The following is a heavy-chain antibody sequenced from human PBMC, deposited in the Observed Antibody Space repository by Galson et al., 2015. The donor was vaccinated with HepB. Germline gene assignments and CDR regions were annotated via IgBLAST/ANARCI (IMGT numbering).Heavy chain of an antibody. V-gene: IGHV3-30*18. Sequence: SLRLSCAASGFTFSSYGMHWVRQAPGKGLEWVAVISYDGSNKYYADSVKGRFTISRDNSKNTLYLQMNSLRAEDTAVYYWAKRATVDVGAFDIWGQGTMVTVSS. D-gene: IGHD1-14*01. CDR1: GFTFSSYG. J-gene: IGHJ3*02. CDR2: ISYDGSNK. CDR3: AKRATVDVGAFDI.